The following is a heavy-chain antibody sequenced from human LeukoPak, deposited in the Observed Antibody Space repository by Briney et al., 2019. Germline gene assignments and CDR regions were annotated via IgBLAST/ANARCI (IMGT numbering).Heavy chain of an antibody. CDR3: ARGIPGGITMIHDAFDI. CDR1: GGSFSGYY. J-gene: IGHJ3*02. CDR2: VNHSGST. D-gene: IGHD3-22*01. Sequence: SETLSLTRAVYGGSFSGYYWSWIRQPPGKGLEWIGEVNHSGSTNYNPSLKSRVTISVDTSKNQFSLKLSSVTAADTAVYYCARGIPGGITMIHDAFDIWGQGTMVTVSS. V-gene: IGHV4-34*01.